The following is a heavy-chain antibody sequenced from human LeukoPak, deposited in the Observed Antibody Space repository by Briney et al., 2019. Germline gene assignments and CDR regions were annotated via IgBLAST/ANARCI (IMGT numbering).Heavy chain of an antibody. V-gene: IGHV4-31*03. D-gene: IGHD6-6*01. Sequence: SETLSLTCTVSGGSISSGGYYWSWIRQHPGTGLEWIGYIYYSGSTYYNPSLKSRVTISVDTSKNQFSLKLSSVTAADTAVYYCARGRKAARSPYFDYWGQGTLVTVSS. J-gene: IGHJ4*02. CDR1: GGSISSGGYY. CDR3: ARGRKAARSPYFDY. CDR2: IYYSGST.